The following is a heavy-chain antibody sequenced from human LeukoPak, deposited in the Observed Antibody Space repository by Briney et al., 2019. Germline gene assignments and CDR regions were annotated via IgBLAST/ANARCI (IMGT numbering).Heavy chain of an antibody. CDR3: ARGSIFDY. CDR2: TYYRSNWFS. J-gene: IGHJ4*02. CDR1: GDSVSSNSSS. Sequence: SQTLSLTCAISGDSVSSNSSSWNWIRQSPSRGLEWLGRTYYRSNWFSDYAVSVKSRITINPDTSKNHFSLQLNSVTPEDTAVYYCARGSIFDYWGRGTLVTVSS. V-gene: IGHV6-1*01.